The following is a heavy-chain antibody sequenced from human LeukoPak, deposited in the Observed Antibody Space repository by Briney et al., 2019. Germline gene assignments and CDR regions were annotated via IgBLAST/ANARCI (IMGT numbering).Heavy chain of an antibody. J-gene: IGHJ3*02. Sequence: PSETLSLTCTVSGGSISRYYGSWVRQPPGKGLEWLGYIYYSGSTNYNPSLKSRVTISVDTSKNQFSLKLSSVTAADTAVYYCARQLAADHAFDIWGQGTMITVSS. CDR2: IYYSGST. CDR1: GGSISRYY. D-gene: IGHD6-13*01. CDR3: ARQLAADHAFDI. V-gene: IGHV4-59*08.